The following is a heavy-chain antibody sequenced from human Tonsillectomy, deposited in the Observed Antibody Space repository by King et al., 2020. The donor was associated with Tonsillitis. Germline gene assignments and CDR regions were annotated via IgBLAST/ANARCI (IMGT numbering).Heavy chain of an antibody. CDR3: AIQFVEDCSGXSCYSGIDY. CDR1: GYRFTSYW. CDR2: IYPGDSDT. D-gene: IGHD2-15*01. V-gene: IGHV5-51*01. Sequence: QLVQSGAEVKKPGESPKISCKGSGYRFTSYWIAWVRQMPGKGLEWMGIIYPGDSDTRYSPSFQGQVTISADKSISTAYLQWSSLKASDTAMYYCAIQFVEDCSGXSCYSGIDYWGQXXXVTVSS. J-gene: IGHJ4*02.